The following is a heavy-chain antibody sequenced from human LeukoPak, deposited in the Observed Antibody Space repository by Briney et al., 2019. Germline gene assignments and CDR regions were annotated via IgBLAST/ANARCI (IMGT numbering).Heavy chain of an antibody. J-gene: IGHJ6*03. CDR1: GYTFTSYA. Sequence: ASVKVSCKASGYTFTSYAMNWVRQAPGQGLEWMGCINTNTGNPTYAQGFTGRFVFSLDTSVSTAYLQISSLKAEDTAVYYCARGSSSWYSQSGYYYYYMDVWGKGTTVTVSS. CDR2: INTNTGNP. D-gene: IGHD6-13*01. CDR3: ARGSSSWYSQSGYYYYYMDV. V-gene: IGHV7-4-1*02.